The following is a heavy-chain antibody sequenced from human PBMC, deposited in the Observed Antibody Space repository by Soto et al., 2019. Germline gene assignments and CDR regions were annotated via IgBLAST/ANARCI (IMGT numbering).Heavy chain of an antibody. V-gene: IGHV3-30*03. Sequence: GGSLRLSCAASGFTFSSYDMHWVRLAPGKGLEWVAVISYHGSNNYYADSVKGRFTISRDNSKNSLYLQMNSLRLEDTAVYYCAREGYSSGWEGTGAFDIWGQGTMVTVSS. D-gene: IGHD6-19*01. CDR1: GFTFSSYD. CDR3: AREGYSSGWEGTGAFDI. CDR2: ISYHGSNN. J-gene: IGHJ3*02.